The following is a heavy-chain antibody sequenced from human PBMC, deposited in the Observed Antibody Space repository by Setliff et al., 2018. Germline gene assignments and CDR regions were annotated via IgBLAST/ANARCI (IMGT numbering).Heavy chain of an antibody. CDR1: GFTFSGSA. J-gene: IGHJ6*03. D-gene: IGHD3-22*01. Sequence: GGSLRLSCAASGFTFSGSAMHWVRQASGKGLEWVGRIRSKTSGFATAYSASVKGRFTISRDDSKNTAYLQMNSLKTEDTAVYYCTRQASPHPDSSGYYYDLRFYYYMDVWGKGTTVTVSS. V-gene: IGHV3-73*01. CDR2: IRSKTSGFAT. CDR3: TRQASPHPDSSGYYYDLRFYYYMDV.